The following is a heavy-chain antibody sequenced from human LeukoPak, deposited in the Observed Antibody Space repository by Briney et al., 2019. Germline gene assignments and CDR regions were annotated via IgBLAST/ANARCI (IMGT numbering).Heavy chain of an antibody. V-gene: IGHV1-69*04. CDR2: IIPILGIA. D-gene: IGHD6-13*01. Sequence: SVKVSCKASGGTFSSYAISWVRQAPGQGLEWMGRIIPILGIANYAQKFQGRVTVTAVKSTSTAYMELSSLRSEDTAVYYCARNPEFESSSWYYYGMDVWGQGTTVTVSS. J-gene: IGHJ6*02. CDR3: ARNPEFESSSWYYYGMDV. CDR1: GGTFSSYA.